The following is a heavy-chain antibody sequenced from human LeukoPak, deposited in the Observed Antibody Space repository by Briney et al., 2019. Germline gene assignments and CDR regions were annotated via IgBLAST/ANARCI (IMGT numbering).Heavy chain of an antibody. V-gene: IGHV4-59*01. Sequence: SETLSLTCTVSGGSISSYYWSWIRQPPGKGLEWIGYIYYSGSTNYNPSLKSRVTISVDTSKNQFSLKLSSVTAADTAVYYCARDARYSYGLNSDAFDIWGQGTMVTVS. CDR1: GGSISSYY. J-gene: IGHJ3*02. D-gene: IGHD5-18*01. CDR3: ARDARYSYGLNSDAFDI. CDR2: IYYSGST.